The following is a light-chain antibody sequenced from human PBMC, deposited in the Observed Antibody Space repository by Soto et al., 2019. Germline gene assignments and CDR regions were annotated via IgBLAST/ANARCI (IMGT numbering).Light chain of an antibody. CDR2: EVN. J-gene: IGLJ1*01. CDR1: ISDVGGYNY. V-gene: IGLV2-8*01. Sequence: QSALTQPPSASGSPGQSVTISCTGTISDVGGYNYVARYQQHPGKAPKLMIYEVNKRPSGVPDRFSGSKSGSTASLTVSGLQAEDEADYYCSSYAGSSTYVFGTGTKVTVL. CDR3: SSYAGSSTYV.